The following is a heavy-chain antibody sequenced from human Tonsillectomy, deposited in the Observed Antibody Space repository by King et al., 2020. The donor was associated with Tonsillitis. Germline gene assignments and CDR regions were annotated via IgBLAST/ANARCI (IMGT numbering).Heavy chain of an antibody. CDR3: ARHRRSRLVVVIKSPFDY. J-gene: IGHJ4*02. D-gene: IGHD3-22*01. V-gene: IGHV4-39*01. CDR2: IYYRGNT. Sequence: QLQESGPGLVKPSETLSLTCTVSGGSISSSTSYWGWIRQPPGKGLEWIGTIYYRGNTYYNSSLKSRVTISVDTSKNQFSLKLSSVTVADTAVYYCARHRRSRLVVVIKSPFDYWGPGTLVTVSS. CDR1: GGSISSSTSY.